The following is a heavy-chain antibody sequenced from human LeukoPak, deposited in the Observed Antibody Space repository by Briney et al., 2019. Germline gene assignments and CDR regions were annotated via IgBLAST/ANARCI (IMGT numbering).Heavy chain of an antibody. CDR1: GGSISSSSYY. CDR2: IYYSGNT. D-gene: IGHD6-19*01. Sequence: PSKTLSLTCTVSGGSISSSSYYWGWIRQPPGKGLKWIESIYYSGNTYYNPSLKSRVTISVDTSKNHFSLKVSSVTAADTAVYYCARHEPGDGSGWGFFDYWGQGTLVTVSS. V-gene: IGHV4-39*01. CDR3: ARHEPGDGSGWGFFDY. J-gene: IGHJ4*02.